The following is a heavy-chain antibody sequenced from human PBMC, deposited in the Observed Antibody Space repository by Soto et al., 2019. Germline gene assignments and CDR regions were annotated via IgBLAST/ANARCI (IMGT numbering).Heavy chain of an antibody. J-gene: IGHJ3*02. CDR3: AREVISPATSDAFDI. CDR1: GGSLSSDNFF. V-gene: IGHV4-31*03. CDR2: IYHTGAA. D-gene: IGHD1-26*01. Sequence: QVQLQESGPGLVKPSQTLSVTCTVSGGSLSSDNFFWSWVRQHPETVLAWVGYIYHTGAAYYNPSRKRRLTISLDTSKNRFSLSLISVTAADTAVYYCAREVISPATSDAFDIWGQGTMVTVSS.